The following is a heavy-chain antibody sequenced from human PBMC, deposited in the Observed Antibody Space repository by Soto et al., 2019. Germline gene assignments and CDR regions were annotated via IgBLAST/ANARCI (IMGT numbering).Heavy chain of an antibody. CDR1: GFTFSSYA. CDR2: ISGSGGST. D-gene: IGHD2-2*01. CDR3: ANRDSTSPGPPDY. V-gene: IGHV3-23*01. Sequence: GRSLRLSCAASGFTFSSYAMSWVRQAPGKGLEWVSAISGSGGSTYYADSVKGRFTISRDNSKNTLYLQMNSLRAEDTAVYYCANRDSTSPGPPDYWGQGTLVTVSS. J-gene: IGHJ4*02.